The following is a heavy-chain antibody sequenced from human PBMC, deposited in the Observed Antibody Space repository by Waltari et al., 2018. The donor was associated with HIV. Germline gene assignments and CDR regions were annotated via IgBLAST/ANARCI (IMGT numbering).Heavy chain of an antibody. CDR3: ARDFRSPKGDFDY. D-gene: IGHD3-16*01. CDR1: GFTFTSYW. CDR2: INLDGSTT. V-gene: IGHV3-74*01. Sequence: EVQLVDSGGGSVQPGGSLRLSCAASGFTFTSYWMHWVRQAPGKGLVWVSRINLDGSTTTYVDSVKGRFTISRDNAKSTLYLQMSSLRAEDTAMYYCARDFRSPKGDFDYWGQGTLVSVSS. J-gene: IGHJ4*02.